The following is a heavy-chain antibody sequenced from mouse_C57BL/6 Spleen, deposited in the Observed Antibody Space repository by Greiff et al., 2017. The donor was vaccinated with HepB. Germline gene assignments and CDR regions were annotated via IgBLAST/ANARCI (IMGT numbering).Heavy chain of an antibody. J-gene: IGHJ2*01. D-gene: IGHD1-2*01. Sequence: EVQLVESGGGLVKPGGSLKLSCAASGFTFSSYTMSWVRQTPEKRLEWVATISGGGGNTYYPDSVKGRFTISRDNAKNTLYLQMSSLRSEDTALYYCARRVTTAHYFDYWGQGTTLTVSS. CDR3: ARRVTTAHYFDY. CDR2: ISGGGGNT. V-gene: IGHV5-9*01. CDR1: GFTFSSYT.